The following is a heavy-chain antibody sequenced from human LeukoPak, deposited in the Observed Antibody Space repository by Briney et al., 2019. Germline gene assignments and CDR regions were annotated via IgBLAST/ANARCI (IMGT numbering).Heavy chain of an antibody. Sequence: GGSLRLSCAASGFTFSSYGMHWVRQAPGKGLEWVAFIRYDGSNKYYADSVKGRFTISRDNSKNTLYLQMNSLRAEDTAVYYCARHYYDSSGYLFLGQGWFDPWGQGTLVTVSS. D-gene: IGHD3-22*01. J-gene: IGHJ5*02. CDR2: IRYDGSNK. CDR1: GFTFSSYG. CDR3: ARHYYDSSGYLFLGQGWFDP. V-gene: IGHV3-30*02.